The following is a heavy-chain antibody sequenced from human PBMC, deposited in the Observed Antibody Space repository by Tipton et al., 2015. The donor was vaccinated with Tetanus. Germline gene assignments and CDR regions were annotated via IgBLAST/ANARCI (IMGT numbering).Heavy chain of an antibody. CDR2: ITPIFGTT. D-gene: IGHD3-9*01. Sequence: QLVQSGAEVKKPGSSVKVSCKASGGTFTNYALSWVRQAPGQGLEWVGGITPIFGTTNSAPKFQGRVTITADESTNTAYMELSSLRSDDTAVYFCARDRGILRYFDTFDSWGQGTLVTVSS. J-gene: IGHJ4*02. CDR1: GGTFTNYA. V-gene: IGHV1-69*01. CDR3: ARDRGILRYFDTFDS.